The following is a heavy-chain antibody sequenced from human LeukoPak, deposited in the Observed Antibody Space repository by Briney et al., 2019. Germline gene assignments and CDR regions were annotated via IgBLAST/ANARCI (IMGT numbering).Heavy chain of an antibody. CDR2: ISSSGSTI. CDR1: GFTFSDYY. D-gene: IGHD6-6*01. V-gene: IGHV3-11*01. Sequence: GGSLRLSCAASGFTFSDYYMSWIRQAPGKGLGWVSYISSSGSTIYYADSVKGRFTISRDNAKNSLYLQMNSLRVEDTAVYYCARGDSGSPRHYYYYGMDVWGQGTTVTVSS. J-gene: IGHJ6*02. CDR3: ARGDSGSPRHYYYYGMDV.